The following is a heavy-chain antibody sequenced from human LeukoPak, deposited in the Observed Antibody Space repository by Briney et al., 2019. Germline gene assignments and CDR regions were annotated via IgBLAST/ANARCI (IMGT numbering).Heavy chain of an antibody. Sequence: SETLSLTCTVSGGSTNSNSYYWGWIRQPPGKGLEWIGNIYYSGSTNYNPSLKSRVTISVDTSKNQFSLKLSSVTAADTAVYYCATYYYDSTPTGNSRTFDYWGQGTLVTVSS. D-gene: IGHD3-22*01. V-gene: IGHV4-39*07. CDR2: IYYSGST. J-gene: IGHJ4*02. CDR1: GGSTNSNSYY. CDR3: ATYYYDSTPTGNSRTFDY.